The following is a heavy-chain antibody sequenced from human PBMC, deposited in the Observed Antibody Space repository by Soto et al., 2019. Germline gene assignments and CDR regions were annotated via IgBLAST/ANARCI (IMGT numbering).Heavy chain of an antibody. CDR3: ARDLGYSGYDLAY. V-gene: IGHV3-33*01. CDR1: GFTFSSYG. J-gene: IGHJ4*02. CDR2: IWYDGSNK. Sequence: GGSLRLSCAASGFTFSSYGMHWVRQAPGKGLEWVAVIWYDGSNKYYADSVKGRFTISRDNSKNTLYLQMNSLRAEDTAVYYCARDLGYSGYDLAYWGQGTLVTVSS. D-gene: IGHD5-12*01.